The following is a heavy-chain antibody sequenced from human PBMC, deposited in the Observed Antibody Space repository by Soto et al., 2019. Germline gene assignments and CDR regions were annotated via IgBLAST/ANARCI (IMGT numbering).Heavy chain of an antibody. J-gene: IGHJ4*02. V-gene: IGHV5-51*01. CDR2: IYPGDSDT. CDR3: ARQSEGENYYGSGSYPTNFDY. Sequence: GESLKISCKGSGYSFTSYWIGWVRQMPGKGLEWMGIIYPGDSDTRYSPSFQGQVTISADKSISTAYLQWSILKASDTAMYYCARQSEGENYYGSGSYPTNFDYWGQGTLVTVSS. CDR1: GYSFTSYW. D-gene: IGHD3-10*01.